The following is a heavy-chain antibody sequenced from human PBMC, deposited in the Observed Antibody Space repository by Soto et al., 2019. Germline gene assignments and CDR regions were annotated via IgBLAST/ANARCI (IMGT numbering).Heavy chain of an antibody. J-gene: IGHJ4*02. CDR1: GFTFSSYS. CDR3: ASGAYYYDSSGYYYY. CDR2: ISSSSSYI. Sequence: GGSLRLSCAASGFTFSSYSMNWVRQAPGKGLEWVSSISSSSSYIYYADSVKGRFTISRDNAKNSLYLQMNSLRAEDTAVYYCASGAYYYDSSGYYYYWGQGTLVTSPQ. V-gene: IGHV3-21*01. D-gene: IGHD3-22*01.